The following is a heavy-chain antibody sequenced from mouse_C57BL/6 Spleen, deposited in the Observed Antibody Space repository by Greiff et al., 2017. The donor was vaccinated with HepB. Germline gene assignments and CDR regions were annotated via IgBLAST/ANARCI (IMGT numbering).Heavy chain of an antibody. Sequence: VQLQQSGPVLVKPGASVKMSCKASGYTFTDYYMNWVKQSHGKSLEWIGVINPYNGGTSYNQKFKGKATLTVDKSSSTAYMELNSLTSEDSAVYYCARGEGALFDYWGQGTTLTVSS. V-gene: IGHV1-19*01. CDR3: ARGEGALFDY. J-gene: IGHJ2*01. CDR1: GYTFTDYY. CDR2: INPYNGGT.